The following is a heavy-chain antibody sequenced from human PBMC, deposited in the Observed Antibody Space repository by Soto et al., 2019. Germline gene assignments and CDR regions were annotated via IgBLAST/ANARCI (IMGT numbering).Heavy chain of an antibody. CDR2: INPNSGGT. CDR1: GYTFTGYY. V-gene: IGHV1-2*04. Sequence: ASVKVSCKASGYTFTGYYMHWVRQAPGQGLEWMGWINPNSGGTNYAQKFQGWVTMTRDTSISTAYMELSRLRSDDTAVYYCARGTIVVVPAVINWFDPWGQGTLVTVSS. CDR3: ARGTIVVVPAVINWFDP. J-gene: IGHJ5*02. D-gene: IGHD2-2*01.